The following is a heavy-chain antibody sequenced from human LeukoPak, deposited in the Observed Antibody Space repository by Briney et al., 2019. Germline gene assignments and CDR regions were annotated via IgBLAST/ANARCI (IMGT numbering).Heavy chain of an antibody. CDR2: INPSGGST. CDR1: GYTFTSYY. CDR3: AQTVLVRGVITYVY. V-gene: IGHV1-46*01. Sequence: GASVKVSCKASGYTFTSYYMHLVRQAPGQGLEWMGIINPSGGSTNYAQKFQGRVTMTRDTSKSTVYMELSSLRSEDTAVYYCAQTVLVRGVITYVYWGQGTLVTVSS. D-gene: IGHD3-10*01. J-gene: IGHJ4*02.